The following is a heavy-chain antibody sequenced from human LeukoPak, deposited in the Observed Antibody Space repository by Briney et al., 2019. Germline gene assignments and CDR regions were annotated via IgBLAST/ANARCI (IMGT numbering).Heavy chain of an antibody. V-gene: IGHV1-69*06. D-gene: IGHD6-13*01. J-gene: IGHJ6*02. CDR1: GDTFNKYF. Sequence: SVKASCKASGDTFNKYFFSWVRQAPGQGLEWMGDIIPIFDTTKSAQKFQGGVTITADKSTSTAYMELSSLRSEDTAVYYCARAALAAAVGGMDVWGQGTTVTVSS. CDR3: ARAALAAAVGGMDV. CDR2: IIPIFDTT.